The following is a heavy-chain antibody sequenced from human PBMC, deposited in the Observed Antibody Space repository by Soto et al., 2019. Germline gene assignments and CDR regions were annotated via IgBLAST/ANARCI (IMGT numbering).Heavy chain of an antibody. CDR1: GFSLIASGMG. CDR2: IYWDDDE. Sequence: QITLKKSGPVVVKPTQTLTLTCTYSGFSLIASGMGVGWIRQPPGKALEWLAFIYWDDDERYSPSLKSRLTITHDTSKNQVVLTMTNMDPVDTATYFCALTGRWIRPNDYFGHWGQGTLVTVSS. D-gene: IGHD5-18*01. V-gene: IGHV2-5*02. J-gene: IGHJ4*02. CDR3: ALTGRWIRPNDYFGH.